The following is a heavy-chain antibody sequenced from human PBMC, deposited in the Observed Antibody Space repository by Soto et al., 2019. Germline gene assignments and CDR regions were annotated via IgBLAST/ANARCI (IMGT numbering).Heavy chain of an antibody. CDR1: GFTFSSYA. CDR3: AKEGYCSGGTCYRTFDF. V-gene: IGHV3-23*01. J-gene: IGHJ4*02. D-gene: IGHD2-15*01. Sequence: EVQLLESGGGLVQPGGSLRLSCAASGFTFSSYALTWVRQAPGKGLEWVSAISGSGDTTYSADSVKGRFTLSRDNSKNTLYLQMNSLRAEDTAVYYCAKEGYCSGGTCYRTFDFWGQGTLVTVSS. CDR2: ISGSGDTT.